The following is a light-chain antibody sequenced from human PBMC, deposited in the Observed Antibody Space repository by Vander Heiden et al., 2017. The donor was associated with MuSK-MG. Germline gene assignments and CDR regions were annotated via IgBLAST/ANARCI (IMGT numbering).Light chain of an antibody. CDR3: QQRSNWPPYT. CDR1: QSVSSY. J-gene: IGKJ2*01. Sequence: EIVFTQSPATLSLSPGERATLSCRASQSVSSYLAWYQQKPGQAPKLLIYDASNMDTGIPARFSGSGSGTDFTLTISSLEPEDFAVYYCQQRSNWPPYTFGQGTKLEIK. V-gene: IGKV3-11*01. CDR2: DAS.